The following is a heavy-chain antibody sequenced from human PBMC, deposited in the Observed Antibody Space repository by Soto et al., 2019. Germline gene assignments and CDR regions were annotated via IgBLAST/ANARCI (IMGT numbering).Heavy chain of an antibody. V-gene: IGHV3-30*18. CDR3: AKDHPYIGSY. CDR2: ISSDGSDK. Sequence: QVQLVESGGDVVQPGRSLRLSCAASGFTFSSFGMHWVRQATGKALEWMAVISSDGSDKYYADSVKGRFTISRDNSKNMLYLQMNSLRAEVTAVYYCAKDHPYIGSYWGQGILVTVSS. J-gene: IGHJ4*02. D-gene: IGHD1-26*01. CDR1: GFTFSSFG.